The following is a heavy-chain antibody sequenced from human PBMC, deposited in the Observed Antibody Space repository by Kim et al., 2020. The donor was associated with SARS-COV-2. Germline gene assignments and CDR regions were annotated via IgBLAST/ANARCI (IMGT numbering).Heavy chain of an antibody. D-gene: IGHD2-15*01. V-gene: IGHV3-21*01. CDR3: ARDVECSGGRCPNWFDP. Sequence: GGSLRLSCAASGFTFSSYSMNWVRQAPGKGLEWVSSISSSSSYIYYADSVKGRFTISRDNAKNSLYLQMNSLRAEDTAVYYCARDVECSGGRCPNWFDPWGQGTLVTVSS. CDR1: GFTFSSYS. J-gene: IGHJ5*02. CDR2: ISSSSSYI.